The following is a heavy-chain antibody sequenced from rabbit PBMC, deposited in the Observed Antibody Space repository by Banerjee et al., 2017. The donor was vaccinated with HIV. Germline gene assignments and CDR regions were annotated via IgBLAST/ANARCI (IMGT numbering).Heavy chain of an antibody. J-gene: IGHJ6*01. CDR3: ARDTMFAL. V-gene: IGHV1S47*01. D-gene: IGHD2-1*01. CDR2: GYGSKGST. Sequence: GLEWIGIGYGSKGSTDYASWVNGRFTISSNTNQNTVSLQMTSLTAADTATYFCARDTMFALWGPGTLVTVS.